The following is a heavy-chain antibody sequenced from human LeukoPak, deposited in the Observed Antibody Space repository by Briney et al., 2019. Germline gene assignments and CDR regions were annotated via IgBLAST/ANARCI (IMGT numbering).Heavy chain of an antibody. Sequence: PGGSMRLSCAVSGFTFSSKCMYWVRQAPGKGLVWVSRISNDGSSATYADSVKGRFTISRDNAKNTLYLQMNSLRDEDTAVYYCATFVVIAAVWGQGTLVTVSS. CDR2: ISNDGSSA. CDR3: ATFVVIAAV. V-gene: IGHV3-74*01. CDR1: GFTFSSKC. J-gene: IGHJ4*02. D-gene: IGHD6-6*01.